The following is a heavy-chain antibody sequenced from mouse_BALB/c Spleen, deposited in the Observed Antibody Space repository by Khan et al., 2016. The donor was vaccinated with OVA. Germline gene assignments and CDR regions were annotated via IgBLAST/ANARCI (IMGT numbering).Heavy chain of an antibody. J-gene: IGHJ3*01. CDR2: IWSGGSS. V-gene: IGHV2-2*02. Sequence: QVQLKESGTGLVQPSRSLYITCTVFGFHLSCYGVHLVRQSPGKGLEWLGVIWSGGSSDFNAALISRLSISQDNSKSQVFLKMYSLQTNDSAMYYCAGGGIPFAYWGQGTLVTVSA. CDR3: AGGGIPFAY. CDR1: GFHLSCYG.